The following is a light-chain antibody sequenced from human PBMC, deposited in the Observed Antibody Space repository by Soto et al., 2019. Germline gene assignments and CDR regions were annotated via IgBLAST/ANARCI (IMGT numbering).Light chain of an antibody. J-gene: IGLJ1*01. Sequence: QPVLTQPPSASASLGASVTLTCTLSSGYSNYKVDWYQQRPGKGPRFVMRVGTGGIVGSKGDGIPDRFSVLGSGLNRYLTINTIQEEDESDSYCGADHGGGSNFVYVFGTGTKVTVL. CDR1: SGYSNYK. CDR2: VGTGGIVG. CDR3: GADHGGGSNFVYV. V-gene: IGLV9-49*01.